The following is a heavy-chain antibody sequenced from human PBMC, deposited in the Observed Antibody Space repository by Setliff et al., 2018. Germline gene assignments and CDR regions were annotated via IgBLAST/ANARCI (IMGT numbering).Heavy chain of an antibody. CDR3: ARGPPDFVVVPAAAKFDY. D-gene: IGHD2-2*01. J-gene: IGHJ4*02. V-gene: IGHV1-18*01. Sequence: ASVKVSCKTSGYSFTNYGINWVRQAPGQGLEWMGWISVYAREFQGRVTMTIDTPTSTAYMELRSLRSDDTAVYYCARGPPDFVVVPAAAKFDYWGPGTLVTVSS. CDR2: ISV. CDR1: GYSFTNYG.